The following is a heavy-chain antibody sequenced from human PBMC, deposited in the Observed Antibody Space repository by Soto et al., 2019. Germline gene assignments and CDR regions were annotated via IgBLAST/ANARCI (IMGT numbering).Heavy chain of an antibody. J-gene: IGHJ3*02. V-gene: IGHV3-30-3*01. D-gene: IGHD3-10*01. Sequence: QPGGSLRLSCAASGFTFSSYAMHWVRQAPGKGLEWVAVISYDGSNKYYADSVKGRFTISRDNSKNTLYLQMNSLRAEDTAVYYCARVLARITMPLGAFDIWGQGTMVTVS. CDR2: ISYDGSNK. CDR3: ARVLARITMPLGAFDI. CDR1: GFTFSSYA.